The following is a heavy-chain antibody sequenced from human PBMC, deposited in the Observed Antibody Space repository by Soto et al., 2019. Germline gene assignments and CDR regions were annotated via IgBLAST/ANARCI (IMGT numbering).Heavy chain of an antibody. V-gene: IGHV4-39*01. CDR2: IYYSGST. CDR1: GGSISSSSYY. D-gene: IGHD2-2*02. Sequence: NPSETLSLTCTVSGGSISSSSYYWGWIRQPPGKGLEWIGSIYYSGSTYYNPSLKSRVTISVDTSKNQFSLKLSSVTAADTAVYYCARLFHTHNWFDPWGQGTLVTVSS. J-gene: IGHJ5*02. CDR3: ARLFHTHNWFDP.